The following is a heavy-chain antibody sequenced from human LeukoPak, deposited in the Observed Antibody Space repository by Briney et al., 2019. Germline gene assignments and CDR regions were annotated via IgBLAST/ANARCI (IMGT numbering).Heavy chain of an antibody. CDR2: INPSGGST. J-gene: IGHJ4*02. V-gene: IGHV1-46*01. CDR3: ATAIVVVPAAIVGGFDY. Sequence: ASVKVSCKASGYTFTGYYMHWVRQAPGQGLEWMGIINPSGGSTSYAQKFQGRVTMTEDTSTDTAYMELSSLRSEDTAVYYCATAIVVVPAAIVGGFDYWGQGTLVTVSS. D-gene: IGHD2-2*01. CDR1: GYTFTGYY.